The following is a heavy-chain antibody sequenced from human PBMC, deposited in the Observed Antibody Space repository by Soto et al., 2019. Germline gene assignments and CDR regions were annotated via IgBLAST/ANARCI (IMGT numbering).Heavy chain of an antibody. CDR1: GGTFSSYT. CDR2: IIPILGIA. J-gene: IGHJ4*02. V-gene: IGHV1-69*02. CDR3: ASHPLGYCSGGSCYSIDY. D-gene: IGHD2-15*01. Sequence: QVQLVQSGAEVKKPGSSVKVSCKASGGTFSSYTISWVRQAPGQGLEWMGRIIPILGIANYAQKFQGRVTTTAQRSTSTANMEPSSLRSEDTAVYYCASHPLGYCSGGSCYSIDYWGQGTLVTVSS.